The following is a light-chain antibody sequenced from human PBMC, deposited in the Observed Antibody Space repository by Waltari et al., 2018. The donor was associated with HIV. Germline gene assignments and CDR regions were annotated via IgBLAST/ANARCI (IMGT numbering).Light chain of an antibody. CDR2: KNA. V-gene: IGLV1-47*01. CDR3: AAWDDRLRTWM. CDR1: NSNLGNTF. J-gene: IGLJ3*02. Sequence: QSVLTQPPSASGTPGQRVIVSCSGSNSNLGNTFVYWYQHLPGTTPKLLLYKNAQRPSGVPDRFSGSKSGTSASLAISGLQSDDEADYYCAAWDDRLRTWMFGGGTKLTVL.